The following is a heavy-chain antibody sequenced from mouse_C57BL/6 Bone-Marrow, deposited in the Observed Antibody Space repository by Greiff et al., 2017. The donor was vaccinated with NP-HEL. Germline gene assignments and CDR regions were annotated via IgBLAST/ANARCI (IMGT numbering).Heavy chain of an antibody. CDR2: IWPGGGT. CDR1: GFSLTSYA. J-gene: IGHJ3*01. CDR3: ARNCGYGSSSFAY. D-gene: IGHD1-1*01. V-gene: IGHV2-9-1*01. Sequence: VQRVESGPGLVAPSQSLSITCTVSGFSLTSYAISWVRQPPGKGLEWLGVIWPGGGTNYNSALKSRLSISKDNSKSQVFLKMNSLQTDDTARYYCARNCGYGSSSFAYWGQGTLVTVSA.